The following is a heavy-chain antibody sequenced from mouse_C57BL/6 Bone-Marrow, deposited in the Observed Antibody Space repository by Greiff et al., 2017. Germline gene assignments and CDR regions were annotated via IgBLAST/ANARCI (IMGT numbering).Heavy chain of an antibody. CDR3: ATYYYGSSYGY. CDR1: GYAFSSSW. V-gene: IGHV1-82*01. D-gene: IGHD1-1*01. CDR2: IYPGDGDT. J-gene: IGHJ2*01. Sequence: QVQLQQSGPELVKPGASVKISCKASGYAFSSSWMNWVKQRPGKGLEGIGRIYPGDGDTNYNGKFKGKATLTADKSSSTAYMQLSSLTSEDSAVYFCATYYYGSSYGYWGQGTTLTVSS.